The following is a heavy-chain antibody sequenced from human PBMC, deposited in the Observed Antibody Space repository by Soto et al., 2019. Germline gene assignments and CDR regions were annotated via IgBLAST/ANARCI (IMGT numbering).Heavy chain of an antibody. CDR3: ARDSYYYDSSGYYYVY. D-gene: IGHD3-22*01. Sequence: QVQLVQSGAEVKKPGSSVKVSCKASGGTFSSYTISWVRQAPGQGLEWMGRIIPILGIANYAQKFQGRVTITAAKSTSTAYMELSSLRSEDTAVYYCARDSYYYDSSGYYYVYWGQGTLVTVSS. CDR1: GGTFSSYT. V-gene: IGHV1-69*08. J-gene: IGHJ4*02. CDR2: IIPILGIA.